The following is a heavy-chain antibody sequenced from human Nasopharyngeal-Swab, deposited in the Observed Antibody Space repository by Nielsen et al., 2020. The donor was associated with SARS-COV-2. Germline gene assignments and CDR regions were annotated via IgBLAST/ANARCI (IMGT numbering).Heavy chain of an antibody. CDR2: IYTSGST. J-gene: IGHJ6*02. CDR3: ARDEPSSWSNTYYYHYGMDV. Sequence: WIRQPPGKGLEWIGRIYTSGSTNYNPSLKSRVTMSVDTSKNQFSLKLSSVTAADTAVYYCARDEPSSWSNTYYYHYGMDVWGQGTTVTVSS. V-gene: IGHV4-4*07. D-gene: IGHD6-13*01.